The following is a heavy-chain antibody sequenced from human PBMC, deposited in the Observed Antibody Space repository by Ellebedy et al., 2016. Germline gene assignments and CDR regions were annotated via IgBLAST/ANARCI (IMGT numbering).Heavy chain of an antibody. Sequence: GESLKISCAASGFTFSSFAMSWVRQAPGKGLEWVAIIISSGGRTNYADSVKGRFTVSRDASQKTLYLQMNSLSVEDTAVYYCEKGGVGRNNYGDYWGQGTLVTVSS. CDR3: EKGGVGRNNYGDY. CDR2: IISSGGRT. J-gene: IGHJ4*02. V-gene: IGHV3-23*01. D-gene: IGHD5-18*01. CDR1: GFTFSSFA.